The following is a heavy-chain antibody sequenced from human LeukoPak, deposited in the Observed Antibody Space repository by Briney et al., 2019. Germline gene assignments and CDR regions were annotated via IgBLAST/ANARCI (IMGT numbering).Heavy chain of an antibody. J-gene: IGHJ6*02. CDR2: IYDSGST. D-gene: IGHD2-15*01. V-gene: IGHV4-59*13. Sequence: SETLSLTCTVSGDSISSYSWSWIRQPPGKGLEWIGYIYDSGSTYYNPSLKSRVTISVDTSNKQFSLQLSSVTAADTAVYYCAREVRGGSPYYFYYGMDVWGQGTTVTVSS. CDR3: AREVRGGSPYYFYYGMDV. CDR1: GDSISSYS.